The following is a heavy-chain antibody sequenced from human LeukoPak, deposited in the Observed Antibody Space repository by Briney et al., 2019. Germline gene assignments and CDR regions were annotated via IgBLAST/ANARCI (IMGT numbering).Heavy chain of an antibody. CDR1: GYTFTGYY. Sequence: ASVKVSCKASGYTFTGYYMHWVRQAPGRGLEWMGWINPNSGGTNYAQKFQGRVTMTRDTSISTAYMELSRLRSDDTAVYYCARVLYGDYGYFDYWGQGTLVTVSS. CDR2: INPNSGGT. D-gene: IGHD4-17*01. CDR3: ARVLYGDYGYFDY. J-gene: IGHJ4*02. V-gene: IGHV1-2*02.